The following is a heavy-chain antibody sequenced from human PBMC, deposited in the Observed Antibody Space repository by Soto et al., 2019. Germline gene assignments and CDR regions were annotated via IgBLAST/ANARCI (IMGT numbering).Heavy chain of an antibody. CDR3: ARDLSGYGYFDY. V-gene: IGHV3-66*01. CDR2: IYSGGST. Sequence: GGSLRLSCAASGFTVSSNYMSWVRQAPGKGLEWVSVIYSGGSTYYADSVKGRFTISRDNSKNTLYLQMNSLRAEDTAVYYCARDLSGYGYFDYSGQGTPVTVSS. CDR1: GFTVSSNY. J-gene: IGHJ4*02. D-gene: IGHD6-25*01.